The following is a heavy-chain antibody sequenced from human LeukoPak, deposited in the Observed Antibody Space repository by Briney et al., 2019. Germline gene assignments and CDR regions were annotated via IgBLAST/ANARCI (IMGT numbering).Heavy chain of an antibody. D-gene: IGHD6-13*01. CDR2: INHSGST. V-gene: IGHV4-34*01. CDR3: AREYSSSWYGRDS. J-gene: IGHJ5*02. Sequence: KSSETLSLTCAVYGGSFSGYYWSWIRQPPGKGLEWIGEINHSGSTNYNPSLKSRVTISVDTSKNQFSLKLSSVTAADTAVYYCAREYSSSWYGRDSWGQGTLVTVSS. CDR1: GGSFSGYY.